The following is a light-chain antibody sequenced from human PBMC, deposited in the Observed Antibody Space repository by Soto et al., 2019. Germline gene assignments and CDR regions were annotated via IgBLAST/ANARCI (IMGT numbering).Light chain of an antibody. V-gene: IGKV1-8*01. J-gene: IGKJ1*01. CDR3: QQSYTTPRT. CDR1: QGISSY. CDR2: AAS. Sequence: AIRMTQSPSSFSASTGDRVTITCRASQGISSYLAWYQHKVGKAPKLLIYAASSLQSGVPSRFSGSGSGTDFTLTISSLQPEDIATYYCQQSYTTPRTIGRGTKVDIK.